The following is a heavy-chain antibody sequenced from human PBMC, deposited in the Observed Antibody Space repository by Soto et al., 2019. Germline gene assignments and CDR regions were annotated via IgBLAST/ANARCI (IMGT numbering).Heavy chain of an antibody. CDR2: ISSSSSYI. CDR1: GFTLSSYS. CDR3: ARDSYYYDSSGYQAWDY. D-gene: IGHD3-22*01. Sequence: PGGSLRLSCAASGFTLSSYSMNWVRQAPGKGLEWVSSISSSSSYIYYADSVKGRFTISRDNAKNSLYLQMNSLRAEDTAVYYCARDSYYYDSSGYQAWDYWGQGTLVTVSS. J-gene: IGHJ4*02. V-gene: IGHV3-21*01.